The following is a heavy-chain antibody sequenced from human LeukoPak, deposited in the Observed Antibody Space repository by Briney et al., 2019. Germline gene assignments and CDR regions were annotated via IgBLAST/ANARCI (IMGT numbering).Heavy chain of an antibody. CDR2: IYPGDSDT. V-gene: IGHV5-51*01. D-gene: IGHD3-10*01. J-gene: IGHJ4*02. CDR3: ARHVSPPYYGSGSPFDY. Sequence: GESLKISCRGSGYSFTSYWIGWVRQMPGKGLEWMGIIYPGDSDTRYSPSFQGQVTISADKSISTDYLQWSSLKASDTAMYYCARHVSPPYYGSGSPFDYWGQGTLVTVSS. CDR1: GYSFTSYW.